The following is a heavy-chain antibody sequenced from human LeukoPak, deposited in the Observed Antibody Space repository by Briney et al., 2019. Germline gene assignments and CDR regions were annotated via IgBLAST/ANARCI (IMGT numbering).Heavy chain of an antibody. CDR3: ARHINDYGDANFDS. Sequence: SETPSLTCTVSGGSINRYYWSWIRQPPGKGLEWIGYLYYSGKTKYNPSLKSRVTISVDTSKNHISLRLKSVTAADTAVYYCARHINDYGDANFDSWGQGTLVTVSS. D-gene: IGHD4-17*01. CDR1: GGSINRYY. J-gene: IGHJ4*02. V-gene: IGHV4-59*08. CDR2: LYYSGKT.